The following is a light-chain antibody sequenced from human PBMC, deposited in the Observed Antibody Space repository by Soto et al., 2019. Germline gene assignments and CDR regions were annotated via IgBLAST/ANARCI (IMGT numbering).Light chain of an antibody. J-gene: IGKJ1*01. CDR1: QRISNF. CDR3: QQTFNTPWT. V-gene: IGKV1-39*01. CDR2: GAS. Sequence: DIQMTQSPSSLSASVGDSITITCRASQRISNFLNWYQHKPGKAPRLLIYGASTLQSGVPSRFSGSRSRTDFTLTIGSLQPEDFATYYCQQTFNTPWTFGQGTKVEIK.